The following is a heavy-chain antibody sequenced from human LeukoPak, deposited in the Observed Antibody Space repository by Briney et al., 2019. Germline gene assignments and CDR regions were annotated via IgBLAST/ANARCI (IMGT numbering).Heavy chain of an antibody. D-gene: IGHD2-2*01. Sequence: GGSLRLSCAASGFTVSSNYMSWVRQAPEKGLEWVSVIYSDGSTYYADSVKGRFTISRDNSKNTLSLQMNSLRAEDTAVYYCAKDLDCSSTSCHFDYWGQGTLVTVSS. CDR3: AKDLDCSSTSCHFDY. J-gene: IGHJ4*02. CDR2: IYSDGST. CDR1: GFTVSSNY. V-gene: IGHV3-53*01.